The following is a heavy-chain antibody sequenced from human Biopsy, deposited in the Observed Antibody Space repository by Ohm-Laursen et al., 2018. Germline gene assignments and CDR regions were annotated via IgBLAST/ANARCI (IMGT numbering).Heavy chain of an antibody. V-gene: IGHV4-59*08. Sequence: GTLSLTCSVSGYSMSTYYWSWIRQPPGKGLEWIGYIYYSGSTNYNPSLKSRVTISVDMSKNQFSLKLTSVAAADPAVYYCARHRGGMPSSGNWFDHWGQGTLVTVSS. CDR1: GYSMSTYY. CDR2: IYYSGST. D-gene: IGHD2-2*01. CDR3: ARHRGGMPSSGNWFDH. J-gene: IGHJ5*02.